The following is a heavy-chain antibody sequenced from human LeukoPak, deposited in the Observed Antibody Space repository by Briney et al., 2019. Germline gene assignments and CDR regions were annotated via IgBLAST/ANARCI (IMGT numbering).Heavy chain of an antibody. D-gene: IGHD3-10*01. J-gene: IGHJ4*02. Sequence: PGRSLRLSCAASGFTFSTYGMHWVRQAPGKGLEWVAVIWNDGSNKYYADSVKGRFTISRDNSKNTLYLQMNSLRAEDTAVYSWAIASGPFDYWGQGTLVTVSS. CDR1: GFTFSTYG. CDR2: IWNDGSNK. V-gene: IGHV3-33*03. CDR3: AIASGPFDY.